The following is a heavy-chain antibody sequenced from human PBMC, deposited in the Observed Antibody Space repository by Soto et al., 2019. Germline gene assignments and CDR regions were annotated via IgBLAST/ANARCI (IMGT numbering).Heavy chain of an antibody. J-gene: IGHJ4*02. V-gene: IGHV3-23*01. Sequence: GGSLRLSCAPSGFTFSNYSMSWVRQAPGKGLEWVSAISASAATTYYADSVKGRFTISRDNSKKTLYVQMNSLRAEDTAIYYCAKMGAYSTSAIDSWGQGALVTVSS. CDR3: AKMGAYSTSAIDS. CDR1: GFTFSNYS. CDR2: ISASAATT. D-gene: IGHD6-6*01.